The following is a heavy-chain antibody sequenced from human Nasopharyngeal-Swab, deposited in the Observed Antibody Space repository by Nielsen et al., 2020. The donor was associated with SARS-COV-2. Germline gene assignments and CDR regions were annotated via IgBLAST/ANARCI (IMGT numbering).Heavy chain of an antibody. V-gene: IGHV3-21*01. D-gene: IGHD4-11*01. CDR1: GFTFSSYS. Sequence: GESLKISCAASGFTFSSYSMNWVRQAPGKGLEWVSSISSSSSYIYYADSAKGRFTISRDNAKNSLYLQMNSLRAEDTAVYYCARDHLMTVTIPYYYYGMDVWGQGTTVTVSS. CDR3: ARDHLMTVTIPYYYYGMDV. J-gene: IGHJ6*02. CDR2: ISSSSSYI.